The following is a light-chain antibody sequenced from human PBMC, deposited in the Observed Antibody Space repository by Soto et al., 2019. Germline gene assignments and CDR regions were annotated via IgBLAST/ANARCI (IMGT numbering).Light chain of an antibody. V-gene: IGKV3D-20*02. CDR2: DAS. CDR1: QSVTNSK. J-gene: IGKJ1*01. Sequence: EIVLTQSPGTLSLSPGERATLSCRASQSVTNSKLAWYRQKPGQAPRLLIYDASNRATGIPARFSGSGSGTDFTLTISSLEPEDFAVYYCQQRSNWPRTFGQGTKVDIK. CDR3: QQRSNWPRT.